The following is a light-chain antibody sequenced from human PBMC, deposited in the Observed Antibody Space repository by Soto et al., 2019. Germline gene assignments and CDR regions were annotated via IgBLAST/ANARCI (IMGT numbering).Light chain of an antibody. Sequence: EIVMTQSPATLSVSPGERATLSCRASQSVSSNLAWYQQKPGQAPRLLIYGASTRATGIPARFSGSGSGTEFTLTISSLQSEDFAGYYCQQYNNSPPWTFGQGTKVDI. CDR3: QQYNNSPPWT. CDR2: GAS. V-gene: IGKV3-15*01. CDR1: QSVSSN. J-gene: IGKJ1*01.